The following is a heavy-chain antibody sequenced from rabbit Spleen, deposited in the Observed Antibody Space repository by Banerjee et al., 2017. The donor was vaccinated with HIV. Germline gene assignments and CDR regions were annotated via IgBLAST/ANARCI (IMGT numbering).Heavy chain of an antibody. J-gene: IGHJ4*01. CDR3: ARDGVRYYIPGYPGYAYATYFKL. CDR1: RFSFSDRDV. CDR2: IAGSSSGFT. V-gene: IGHV1S45*01. Sequence: QEQLVESGGGLVKPEGSLTLTCKASRFSFSDRDVMCWVRQAPGKGLEWISCIAGSSSGFTYSATWAKGRFTCSKTSSTTVTLQMTSLTVADTATYFCARDGVRYYIPGYPGYAYATYFKLWGPGTLVTVS. D-gene: IGHD6-1*01.